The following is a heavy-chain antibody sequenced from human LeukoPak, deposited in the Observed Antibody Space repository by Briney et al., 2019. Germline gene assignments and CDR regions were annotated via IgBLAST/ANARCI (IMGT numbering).Heavy chain of an antibody. D-gene: IGHD2-21*02. CDR2: IYHSGST. J-gene: IGHJ3*02. CDR3: ARVGKAYCGADCYPPGAFDI. Sequence: PSETLSLTCTVSHYSISSTYYWGWIRQPPGKGLEWIASIYHSGSTHYNPSLKSRVTISIDTAKNQFSLKMNSVTAADTAMYFCARVGKAYCGADCYPPGAFDIWGQGTMVTVSS. CDR1: HYSISSTYY. V-gene: IGHV4-38-2*02.